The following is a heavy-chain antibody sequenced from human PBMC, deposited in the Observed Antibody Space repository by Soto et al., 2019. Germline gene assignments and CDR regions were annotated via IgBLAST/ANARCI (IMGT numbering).Heavy chain of an antibody. CDR1: GGSISSSNW. CDR3: ARSPGYCSGGSCYHFDY. J-gene: IGHJ4*02. D-gene: IGHD2-15*01. V-gene: IGHV4-4*02. CDR2: IYHSGST. Sequence: QVQLQESGPGLVKPSGTLSLTCAVSGGSISSSNWWSWVRQPPGKGLEWIGEIYHSGSTNYNPSLKSRVTISVDKSKNQFSLKLSSVTGADTAVYYCARSPGYCSGGSCYHFDYWGQGTLVTVSS.